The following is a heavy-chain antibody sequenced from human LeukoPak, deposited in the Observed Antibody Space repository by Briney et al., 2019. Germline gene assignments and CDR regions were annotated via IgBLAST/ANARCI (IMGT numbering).Heavy chain of an antibody. V-gene: IGHV3-20*04. CDR1: GFTFDDYG. Sequence: GGSLRLSCAASGFTFDDYGMSWVRQAPGKGLEWVSGINWNGGSTGYADSVKGRFTISRDNAKNSLYLQMNSLRAEDTALYYCARVAGYYYDSSGYYLDAFDIWGQGTMVTVSS. CDR3: ARVAGYYYDSSGYYLDAFDI. J-gene: IGHJ3*02. D-gene: IGHD3-22*01. CDR2: INWNGGST.